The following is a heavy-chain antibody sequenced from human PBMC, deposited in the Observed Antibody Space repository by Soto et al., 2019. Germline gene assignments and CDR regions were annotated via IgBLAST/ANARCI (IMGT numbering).Heavy chain of an antibody. CDR3: AREVQVHTAALVY. J-gene: IGHJ4*02. CDR2: ISPMFGAA. D-gene: IGHD3-10*01. V-gene: IGHV1-69*19. CDR1: GGTFNTYA. Sequence: QVQLVQSGAEMKKPGSSVKVSCQSSGGTFNTYAMNWVRQAPGQGLEWMGDISPMFGAANYAPKFQGRVTITADESTGTSSMQLSSLTSEDTAINFCAREVQVHTAALVYWGQATLVTVSS.